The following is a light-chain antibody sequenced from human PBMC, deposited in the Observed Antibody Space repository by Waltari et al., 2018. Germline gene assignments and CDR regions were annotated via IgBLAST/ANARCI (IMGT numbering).Light chain of an antibody. Sequence: DIVMTQSPDSLAVSLGERASINCKSSQPIEHSSTSENDLAGYQQKPGQPPKLLIYWASTRKSGVPDRFSGSGSGTDLTHTINSLQAEDVAVYYCQQYYTTPFTFGPGTKVEIK. CDR1: QPIEHSSTSEND. V-gene: IGKV4-1*01. J-gene: IGKJ3*01. CDR2: WAS. CDR3: QQYYTTPFT.